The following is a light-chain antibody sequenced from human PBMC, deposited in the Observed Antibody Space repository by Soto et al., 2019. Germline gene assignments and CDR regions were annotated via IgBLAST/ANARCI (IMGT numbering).Light chain of an antibody. J-gene: IGLJ1*01. V-gene: IGLV2-8*01. CDR2: HVR. CDR1: SSDVGGYNY. CDR3: CTDAGSYKV. Sequence: QSALTQPPSASGSPGQSVTISCTGTSSDVGGYNYVSWYQQHPGKAPKLLIYHVRKRPSGVPDRFSGSKSGNTASLTISGLQAEDEADYYCCTDAGSYKVFGIGTKVTVL.